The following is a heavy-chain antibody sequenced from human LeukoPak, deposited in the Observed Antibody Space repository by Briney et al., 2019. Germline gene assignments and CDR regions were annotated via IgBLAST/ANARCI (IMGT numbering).Heavy chain of an antibody. J-gene: IGHJ5*02. D-gene: IGHD2-2*01. CDR1: GYTFTGYY. CDR2: INPNSGGT. Sequence: ASVKVSCKASGYTFTGYYMHWVRQAPGQGLEWMGWINPNSGGTNYAQKFQGRVTMTRDTSISTAYMELSRLRSDDTAVYYCARGRPPYQLPQYNWFDPWGQGTLVTVPS. V-gene: IGHV1-2*02. CDR3: ARGRPPYQLPQYNWFDP.